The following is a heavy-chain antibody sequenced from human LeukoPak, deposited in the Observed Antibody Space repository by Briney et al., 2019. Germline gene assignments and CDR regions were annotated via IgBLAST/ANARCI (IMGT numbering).Heavy chain of an antibody. V-gene: IGHV3-23*01. J-gene: IGHJ4*02. CDR2: ISGSGGRT. CDR3: AKEKYSSGFFDY. D-gene: IGHD6-19*01. Sequence: PGASLRLSCAAPGFTFGTYAMSWVRQAPGKGLEWVSAISGSGGRTYSADSVKGRFTISRDNSKNTLYLQMNSLRAEDTAVYYCAKEKYSSGFFDYWGQGTLVTVSS. CDR1: GFTFGTYA.